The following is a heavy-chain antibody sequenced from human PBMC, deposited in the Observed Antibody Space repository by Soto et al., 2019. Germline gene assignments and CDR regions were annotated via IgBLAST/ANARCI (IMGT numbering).Heavy chain of an antibody. CDR2: IIPILGIA. J-gene: IGHJ4*02. V-gene: IGHV1-69*08. CDR1: GGTFSSYT. Sequence: QVQLVQSGAEVKKPGSSVKVSCKASGGTFSSYTISWVRQAPGQGLEWMGRIIPILGIANYAQKFQGRVTXXAXKXTSTAYMELSSLRSEDTAVYYCARDTEDYGDYVFDYWGQGTLVTVSS. D-gene: IGHD4-17*01. CDR3: ARDTEDYGDYVFDY.